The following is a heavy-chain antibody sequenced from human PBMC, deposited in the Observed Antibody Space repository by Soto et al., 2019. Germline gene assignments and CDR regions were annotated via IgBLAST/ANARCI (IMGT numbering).Heavy chain of an antibody. J-gene: IGHJ5*02. CDR1: GGSISSGDYY. V-gene: IGHV4-30-4*01. Sequence: ASETLSLTCTVSGGSISSGDYYWSWIRHPPGKGLEWIGYIYYSGSTYYNPSLKSRVTISVDTSKNQFSLKLSSVTAADTAVYYCARAPDVGSYGHGSFDPWGQGTLVTVSS. CDR3: ARAPDVGSYGHGSFDP. CDR2: IYYSGST. D-gene: IGHD5-18*01.